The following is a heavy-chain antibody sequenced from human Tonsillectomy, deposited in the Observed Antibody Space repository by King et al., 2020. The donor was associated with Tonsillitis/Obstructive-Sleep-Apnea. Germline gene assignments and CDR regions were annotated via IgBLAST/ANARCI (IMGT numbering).Heavy chain of an antibody. V-gene: IGHV3-43*01. CDR3: AKGGRDFWSGYYYDYFDY. CDR2: ISWDGGST. CDR1: GFTFDDYT. Sequence: VQLVESGGVVVQPGGSLRLSCAASGFTFDDYTMHWVRQAPGKGLEWVSLISWDGGSTYYADSVKGRFTISRDNSKNSLYLQMNSLRTEDTALYCAKGGRDFWSGYYYDYFDYWGQGTLVTVSS. J-gene: IGHJ4*02. D-gene: IGHD3-3*01.